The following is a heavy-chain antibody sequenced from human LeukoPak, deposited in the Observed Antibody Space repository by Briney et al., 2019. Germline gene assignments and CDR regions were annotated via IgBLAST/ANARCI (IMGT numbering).Heavy chain of an antibody. J-gene: IGHJ4*02. CDR3: ARGRDVYGGNSVGSDY. D-gene: IGHD4-23*01. V-gene: IGHV4-59*12. CDR2: IYYSGST. CDR1: GGSISSYY. Sequence: SETLSLTCTVSGGSISSYYWSWIRQPPGKGLEWIGSIYYSGSTYYNPSLKSRVTISVDTSKNQFSLKLSSVTAADTAVYYCARGRDVYGGNSVGSDYWGQGTLVTVSS.